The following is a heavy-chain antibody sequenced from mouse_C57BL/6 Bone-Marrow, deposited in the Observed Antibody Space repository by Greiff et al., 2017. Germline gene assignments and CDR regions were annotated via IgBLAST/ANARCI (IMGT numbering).Heavy chain of an antibody. CDR2: IDPSDSEP. CDR3: AREWVLGFAY. V-gene: IGHV1-52*01. D-gene: IGHD1-3*01. J-gene: IGHJ3*01. Sequence: QVQLQQPGAELVRPGSSVKLSCKASGYTFTSYWMHWVKQRPIQGLEWIGNIDPSDSEPHYNQKFKDKATLTVDKSSSTAYMQLSSLTSEDSAVYYCAREWVLGFAYWGQGTLVTVSA. CDR1: GYTFTSYW.